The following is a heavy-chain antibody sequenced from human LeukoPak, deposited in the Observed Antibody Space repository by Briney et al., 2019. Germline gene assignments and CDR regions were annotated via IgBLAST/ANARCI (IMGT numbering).Heavy chain of an antibody. CDR3: ARAKYSSGWYPHWYFDL. J-gene: IGHJ2*01. CDR2: IYYIGST. CDR1: GGSISSSSYY. D-gene: IGHD6-19*01. Sequence: RPSETRSLTCTVSGGSISSSSYYWGWIRQPPGKGLEWIGNIYYIGSTYYNPSLKSRVTISVDTSKNQFSLKLSSVTAADTAVYFCARAKYSSGWYPHWYFDLWGRGTLVTVSS. V-gene: IGHV4-39*01.